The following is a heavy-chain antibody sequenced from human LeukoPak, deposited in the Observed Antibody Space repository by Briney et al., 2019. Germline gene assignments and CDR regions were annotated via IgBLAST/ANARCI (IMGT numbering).Heavy chain of an antibody. D-gene: IGHD2-2*01. Sequence: GGSLRLSCAASGFTFSSYWMHWVRQTPEKGLVWVSRINTDGSSTSYADSVKGRFTISRDNAKNTLYLLMNSLRAEDTAVYYCARGVVVVPAAQAHPFDYWGQGTLVTVSS. J-gene: IGHJ4*02. CDR3: ARGVVVVPAAQAHPFDY. CDR1: GFTFSSYW. V-gene: IGHV3-74*01. CDR2: INTDGSST.